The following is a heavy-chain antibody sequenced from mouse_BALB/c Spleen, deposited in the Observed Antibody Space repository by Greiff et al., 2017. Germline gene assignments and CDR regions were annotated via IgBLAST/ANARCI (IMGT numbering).Heavy chain of an antibody. J-gene: IGHJ4*01. CDR2: IRNKANGYTT. V-gene: IGHV7-3*02. D-gene: IGHD4-1*01. Sequence: EVKLMESGGGLVQPGGSLRLSCATSGFTFTDYYMSWVRQPPGKALEWLGFIRNKANGYTTEYSASVKGRFTISRDNSQSILYLQMNTLRAEDSATYYCARDISGTDYAMDYWGQGTSVTVSS. CDR1: GFTFTDYY. CDR3: ARDISGTDYAMDY.